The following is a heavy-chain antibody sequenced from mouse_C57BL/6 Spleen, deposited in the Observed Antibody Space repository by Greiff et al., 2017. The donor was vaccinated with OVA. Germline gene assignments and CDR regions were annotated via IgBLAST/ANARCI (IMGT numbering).Heavy chain of an antibody. CDR3: AREDDYGSSYDD. J-gene: IGHJ2*01. CDR1: GYTFTDYN. V-gene: IGHV1-22*01. D-gene: IGHD1-1*01. CDR2: INPNNGGT. Sequence: VQLQQSGPELVKPGASVKMSCKASGYTFTDYNMHWVKQSHGKSLEWIGYINPNNGGTSYNQKFKGKATLTVNKSSSTAYMGLRGLTSEDSAVYYCAREDDYGSSYDDWGQGTTLTVSS.